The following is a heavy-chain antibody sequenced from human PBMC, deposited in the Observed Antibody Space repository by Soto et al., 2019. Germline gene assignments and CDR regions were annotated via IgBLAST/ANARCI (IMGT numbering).Heavy chain of an antibody. Sequence: GASVRVSGMASRYISTSYGISRVLQPPGQGLEWVGWFSAYNGNTNYAQKLQGRVTKTTSTSTSTAYLEQRSLRSDNTAVYYCARALGDYGMDYYCYYGRGVWGQGITVTVSS. V-gene: IGHV1-18*04. CDR3: ARALGDYGMDYYCYYGRGV. D-gene: IGHD4-17*01. J-gene: IGHJ6*02. CDR1: RYISTSYG. CDR2: FSAYNGNT.